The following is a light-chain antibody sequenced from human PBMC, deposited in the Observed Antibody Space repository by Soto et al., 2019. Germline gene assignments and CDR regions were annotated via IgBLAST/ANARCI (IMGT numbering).Light chain of an antibody. J-gene: IGKJ4*02. Sequence: DIEMTQSPDSLDVSMGERATITCTSNHSVFHTSNNKNYLLWYQQRPGQPPKRLIYWASTRESWVPARFSGSGSGTDFSLTIANLRAEVGAGYYCQQSYSSPLTFGGGTRVEL. CDR2: WAS. CDR3: QQSYSSPLT. CDR1: HSVFHTSNNKNY. V-gene: IGKV4-1*01.